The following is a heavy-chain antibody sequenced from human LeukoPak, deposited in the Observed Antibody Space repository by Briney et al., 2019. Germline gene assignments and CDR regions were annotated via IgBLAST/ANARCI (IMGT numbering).Heavy chain of an antibody. V-gene: IGHV3-21*01. CDR3: ARVGEDIVVVPAGVRGAFDI. J-gene: IGHJ3*02. D-gene: IGHD2-2*01. CDR2: ISSSSYI. Sequence: GGSLRLSCAASGFTFSSYNMNWVRQAPGKGLEWVSSISSSSYIYYADSVKGRFTISRDNAKNSLYLQMNSLRAEDTAVYYCARVGEDIVVVPAGVRGAFDIWGQGTMVTVSS. CDR1: GFTFSSYN.